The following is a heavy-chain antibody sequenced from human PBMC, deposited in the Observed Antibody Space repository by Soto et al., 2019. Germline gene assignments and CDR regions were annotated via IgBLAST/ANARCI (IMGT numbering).Heavy chain of an antibody. Sequence: QVQLVQSGAEVKKPGASVKVSCKASGYTFSSYGISWVRQAPGQGLEWVGGITAYSANTNYAEKVQGRVTLTTGTSTSTASMELRSLRYDDTAVYYCARGSFGSGDYWGQGTLVTVSS. CDR1: GYTFSSYG. CDR3: ARGSFGSGDY. J-gene: IGHJ4*02. CDR2: ITAYSANT. V-gene: IGHV1-18*01. D-gene: IGHD3-10*01.